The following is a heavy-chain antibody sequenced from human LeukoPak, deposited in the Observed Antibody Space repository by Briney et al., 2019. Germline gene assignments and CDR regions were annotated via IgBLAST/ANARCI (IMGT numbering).Heavy chain of an antibody. V-gene: IGHV1-69*06. CDR1: GGTFSSYA. CDR2: IIPIFGTA. J-gene: IGHJ5*02. D-gene: IGHD3-3*01. Sequence: SVKVSCKASGGTFSSYAISWVRQAPGQGLGWMGGIIPIFGTANYAQKFQGRVTITADKSTSTAYMELSSLRSEDTAVYYCARGPGVRFLEWSRYNWFDPWGQGTLVTVSS. CDR3: ARGPGVRFLEWSRYNWFDP.